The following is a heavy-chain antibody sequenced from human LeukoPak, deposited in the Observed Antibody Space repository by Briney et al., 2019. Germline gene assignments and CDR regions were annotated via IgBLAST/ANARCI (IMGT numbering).Heavy chain of an antibody. CDR1: GYTFTTYA. Sequence: ASVKVSCKASGYTFTTYAMHWVRQAPGQGFEWMGMINPSSGTTRYAQRFQGTVTLTRDTSTSTVYMELSSLRSEDTAVYYCATTPHYGSGSYSTYYYYYMDVWGKGTTVTVSS. CDR3: ATTPHYGSGSYSTYYYYYMDV. V-gene: IGHV1-46*01. J-gene: IGHJ6*03. D-gene: IGHD3-10*01. CDR2: INPSSGTT.